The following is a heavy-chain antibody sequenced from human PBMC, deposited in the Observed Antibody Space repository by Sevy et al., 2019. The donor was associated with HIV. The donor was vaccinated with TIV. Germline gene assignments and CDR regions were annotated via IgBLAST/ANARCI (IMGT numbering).Heavy chain of an antibody. J-gene: IGHJ4*02. Sequence: ASVKVSCKGSGYTFTGYYMHWVRQAPGQGLEWMGWINPNSGGTNYAQKFQGRVTMTRDTSISTAYMELSRLRSDDTAVYYCAREGVAYYDSSGYSYYFDYWGQGTLVTVSS. CDR1: GYTFTGYY. V-gene: IGHV1-2*02. CDR2: INPNSGGT. CDR3: AREGVAYYDSSGYSYYFDY. D-gene: IGHD3-22*01.